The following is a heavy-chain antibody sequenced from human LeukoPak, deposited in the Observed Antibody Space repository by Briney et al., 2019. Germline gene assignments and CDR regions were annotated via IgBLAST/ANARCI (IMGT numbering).Heavy chain of an antibody. CDR2: IYYSGST. D-gene: IGHD3-3*01. V-gene: IGHV4-31*03. Sequence: SQTLSLTCTVSGGFISSGGYYWSWIRQHPGKGLEWIGYIYYSGSTYYNPSLKSRVTISVDTSKNQFSLKLSSVTAADTAVYYCARWRDQGWFDPWGQRTLVTVSS. J-gene: IGHJ5*02. CDR3: ARWRDQGWFDP. CDR1: GGFISSGGYY.